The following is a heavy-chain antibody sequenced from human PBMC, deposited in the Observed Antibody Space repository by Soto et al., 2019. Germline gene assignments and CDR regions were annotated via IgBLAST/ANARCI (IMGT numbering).Heavy chain of an antibody. J-gene: IGHJ4*02. CDR2: IIPIFGTA. Sequence: GASVKFSCKASGGTFSSYAISWVRQAPGQGLEWMGGIIPIFGTANYAQKFQGRVTITADKSTSTAYMELSSLRSEDTAVYYCARGGYYDSSGYPTFAPIWWGQGTLVTVSS. CDR1: GGTFSSYA. CDR3: ARGGYYDSSGYPTFAPIW. D-gene: IGHD3-22*01. V-gene: IGHV1-69*06.